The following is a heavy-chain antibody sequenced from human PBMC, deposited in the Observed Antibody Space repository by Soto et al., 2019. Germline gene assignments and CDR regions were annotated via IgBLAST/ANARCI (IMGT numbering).Heavy chain of an antibody. Sequence: QLQLQESGPGLVKPSETLSLTCTVSGGSISSSSYYWGWIRQPPGKGLEWIGSIYYSGSTYYNPSLKSRVTISVDTSKNQFSLKLSSVTAADTAVYYCARRTGGYSSSWFEWGQGTLVTVSS. CDR3: ARRTGGYSSSWFE. CDR1: GGSISSSSYY. J-gene: IGHJ4*02. CDR2: IYYSGST. V-gene: IGHV4-39*01. D-gene: IGHD6-13*01.